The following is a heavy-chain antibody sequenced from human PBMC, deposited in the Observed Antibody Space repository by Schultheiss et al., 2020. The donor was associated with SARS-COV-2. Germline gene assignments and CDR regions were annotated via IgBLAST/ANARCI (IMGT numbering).Heavy chain of an antibody. CDR1: GGSISSYYW. J-gene: IGHJ4*02. V-gene: IGHV2-70*12. D-gene: IGHD5-24*01. CDR3: AQDGYNYI. CDR2: IDWDDDK. Sequence: LRLSCTVSGGSISSYYWSWIRQPPGKGLEWLALIDWDDDKYYSTSLKTRLTISKDTSKNQVVLTMTNMDPVDTGTYYCAQDGYNYIWGQGTLVTVSS.